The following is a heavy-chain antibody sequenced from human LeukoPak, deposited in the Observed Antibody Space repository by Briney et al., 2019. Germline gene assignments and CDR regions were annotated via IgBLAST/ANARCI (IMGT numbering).Heavy chain of an antibody. CDR3: PRRMPPWWPLDY. J-gene: IGHJ4*02. CDR2: IYDTVRT. CDR1: GGSVSRGSYY. D-gene: IGHD2-15*01. Sequence: SETLSLTCTVSGGSVSRGSYYWSWIRQPPGKGLEYIGYIYDTVRTNYNPSLKSRVTISVDTSKNQFSLQLTSVTAADKAVDYCPRRMPPWWPLDYWGLETMVAISS. V-gene: IGHV4-61*01.